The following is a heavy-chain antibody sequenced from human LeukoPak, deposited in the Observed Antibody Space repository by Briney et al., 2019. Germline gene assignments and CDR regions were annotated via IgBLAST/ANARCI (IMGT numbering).Heavy chain of an antibody. V-gene: IGHV4-34*01. J-gene: IGHJ4*02. Sequence: SETLSLTCAVYGGSFSGYYWSWIRQPPGKGLEWIGEINHSESTNYNPSLKSRVTISVDTSKNQFSLKLSSVTAADTAVYYCARAVRGIAAHDYWGQGTLVTVSS. CDR3: ARAVRGIAAHDY. D-gene: IGHD6-13*01. CDR1: GGSFSGYY. CDR2: INHSEST.